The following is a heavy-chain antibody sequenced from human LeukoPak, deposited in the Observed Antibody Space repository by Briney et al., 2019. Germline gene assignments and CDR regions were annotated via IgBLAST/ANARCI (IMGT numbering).Heavy chain of an antibody. CDR1: GLTFSSYA. CDR3: ARVRDAYNYFHY. CDR2: ISGSGDSI. Sequence: GGSLRLSCAASGLTFSSYAMSWVRQAPGKGLEWVSYISGSGDSIYYADSVKGRFTMSRDNAKNSLYLQMNSLRAEDTAVYYCARVRDAYNYFHYWGQGTLVTVSS. J-gene: IGHJ4*02. D-gene: IGHD2-2*01. V-gene: IGHV3-48*01.